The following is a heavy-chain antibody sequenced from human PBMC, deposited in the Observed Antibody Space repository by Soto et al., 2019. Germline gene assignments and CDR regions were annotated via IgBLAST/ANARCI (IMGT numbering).Heavy chain of an antibody. J-gene: IGHJ3*02. CDR1: GFTCSSYD. CDR3: AKDSATGGGALDI. V-gene: IGHV3-23*01. Sequence: GGSLRLSCAASGFTCSSYDMSWVRQAPGKGLEWVATILVGGSTHYPDSVKGRFTISRDNSKNTVFLQMNSLTPGDTAVYYCAKDSATGGGALDIWGQGTVVTVS. D-gene: IGHD2-8*02. CDR2: ILVGGST.